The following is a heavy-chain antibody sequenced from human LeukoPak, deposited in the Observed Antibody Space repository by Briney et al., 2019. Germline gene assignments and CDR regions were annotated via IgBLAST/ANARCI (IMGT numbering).Heavy chain of an antibody. V-gene: IGHV4-59*01. Sequence: SETLSLTCTVSGGSISSYYWSWIRQPPGKGLEWIGYIYYSGSTNYNPSLKSRVTISVDTSKNQFSLKLSSVTAADTAVYYCARGGITMVQGVIIRNWFDPWGQGTLVTVSS. CDR3: ARGGITMVQGVIIRNWFDP. CDR1: GGSISSYY. D-gene: IGHD3-10*01. CDR2: IYYSGST. J-gene: IGHJ5*02.